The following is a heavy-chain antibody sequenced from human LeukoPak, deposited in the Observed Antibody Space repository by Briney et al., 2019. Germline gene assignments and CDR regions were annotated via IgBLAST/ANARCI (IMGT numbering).Heavy chain of an antibody. CDR1: GGSISSSNW. D-gene: IGHD2-21*02. CDR3: ARGGDPYYYYYGMDV. V-gene: IGHV4-4*02. J-gene: IGHJ6*02. Sequence: PSETLSLTCAVSGGSISSSNWWSWVRQPPGKGLEWIGEIYHSGSTNYNPSLKSRVTISVDKSKNQFSLKLSSVTAADTAVYYCARGGDPYYYYYGMDVWGQGTTVTVSS. CDR2: IYHSGST.